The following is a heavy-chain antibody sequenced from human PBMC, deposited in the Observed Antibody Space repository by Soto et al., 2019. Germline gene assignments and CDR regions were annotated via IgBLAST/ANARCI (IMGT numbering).Heavy chain of an antibody. J-gene: IGHJ6*02. Sequence: QVQLVESGGGVVQPGRSLRLSCAASGFTFSSYAMHWVRQAPGKGLEWVAVISYDGSNKYYADSVKGRFTISRDNSKNTLYLPMNSLRADDTAVYYCARDRLRYNWNDFPYYYYGMDVWGQGTTVTVSS. CDR1: GFTFSSYA. V-gene: IGHV3-30-3*01. D-gene: IGHD1-1*01. CDR2: ISYDGSNK. CDR3: ARDRLRYNWNDFPYYYYGMDV.